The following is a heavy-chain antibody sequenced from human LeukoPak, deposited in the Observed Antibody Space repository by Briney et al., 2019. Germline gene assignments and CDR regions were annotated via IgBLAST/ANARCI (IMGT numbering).Heavy chain of an antibody. Sequence: ASVKVSCKASGYTSSTYGIYWVRQAPGQRLEWMGWINAGNGNTKYSQKFPGRVTISRDTSATTAYMELSSLRSEDTAVYYCAREIKEGPAAMFADGLDVWGQGTTVTVSS. CDR1: GYTSSTYG. CDR3: AREIKEGPAAMFADGLDV. CDR2: INAGNGNT. J-gene: IGHJ6*02. V-gene: IGHV1-3*01. D-gene: IGHD2-2*01.